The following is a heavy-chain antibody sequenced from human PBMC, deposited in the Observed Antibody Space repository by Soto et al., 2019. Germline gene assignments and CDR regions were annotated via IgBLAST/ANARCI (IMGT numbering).Heavy chain of an antibody. CDR2: IYTSGSA. CDR3: ARENQKTYSIAVAGCIDY. D-gene: IGHD6-19*01. CDR1: GGSISSYY. Sequence: QVQLQESGPGLVKPSETLSLTCTVSGGSISSYYWCWIRQPAGKGLEWIGRIYTSGSANYNPSLKSRVTLSVDTSKNQFSLKLSSVTAADTAVYYCARENQKTYSIAVAGCIDYWGQGTLVTVSS. J-gene: IGHJ4*02. V-gene: IGHV4-4*07.